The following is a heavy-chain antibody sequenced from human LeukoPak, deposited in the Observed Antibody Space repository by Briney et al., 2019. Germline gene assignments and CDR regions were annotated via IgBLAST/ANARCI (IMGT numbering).Heavy chain of an antibody. CDR1: GYTFTIYG. CDR3: ARFSGSWYHESRKYYFDY. V-gene: IGHV1-18*01. CDR2: ISAYNGNT. D-gene: IGHD3-10*01. Sequence: ASVNVSYKASGYTFTIYGISGVRQAPGQGREWMGWISAYNGNTNYTQKLQGTVTMTTDTSTSTAYMELRSLRSDDTAVYYCARFSGSWYHESRKYYFDYWGQGTLVTVSS. J-gene: IGHJ4*02.